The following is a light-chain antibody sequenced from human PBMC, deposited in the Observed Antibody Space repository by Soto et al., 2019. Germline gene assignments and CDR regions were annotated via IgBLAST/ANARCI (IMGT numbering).Light chain of an antibody. Sequence: QSALTQPASVSGSPGQSITISCTGTSSDVGGYNYVSWYQQHPGKAPKVMIYDVSNRPSGVSNRFSGSKSGNTASLTISGLQAEDEADYYCSSYTTSSTPVLFGGGTKLTVL. J-gene: IGLJ2*01. CDR2: DVS. CDR1: SSDVGGYNY. V-gene: IGLV2-14*01. CDR3: SSYTTSSTPVL.